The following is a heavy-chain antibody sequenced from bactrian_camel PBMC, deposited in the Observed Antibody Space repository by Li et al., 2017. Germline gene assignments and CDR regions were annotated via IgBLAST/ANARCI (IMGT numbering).Heavy chain of an antibody. V-gene: IGHV3S1*01. J-gene: IGHJ4*01. CDR1: GDTIGRYC. CDR2: IYTGDGTT. CDR3: AADQGPRRGVGGYCHVTRGTRPYTY. D-gene: IGHD3*01. Sequence: HVQLVESGGASVQAGGSLRLSCVASGDTIGRYCMAWFRQAPGKEREGVATIYTGDGTTSYADSVKGRFTISQENAKNTLYLHMDRLQPNDTAIYYCAADQGPRRGVGGYCHVTRGTRPYTYWGQGTQVTVS.